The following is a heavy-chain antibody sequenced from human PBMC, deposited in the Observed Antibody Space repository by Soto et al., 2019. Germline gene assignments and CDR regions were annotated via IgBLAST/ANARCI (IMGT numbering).Heavy chain of an antibody. J-gene: IGHJ6*02. CDR2: IIPIFGTA. D-gene: IGHD4-17*01. V-gene: IGHV1-69*13. CDR3: ARVFPGSSWRSGLNYGSYYYYGMDV. Sequence: SVKVSCKASGGTFSSYAISWVRQAPGQGLEWVGGIIPIFGTANYAQKFQGRVTITADESTSTAYMELSSLRSEDTAVYYCARVFPGSSWRSGLNYGSYYYYGMDVWGQGTTVTVSS. CDR1: GGTFSSYA.